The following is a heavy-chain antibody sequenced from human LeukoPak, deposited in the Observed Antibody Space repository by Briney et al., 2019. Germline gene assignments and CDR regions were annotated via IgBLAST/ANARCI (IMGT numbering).Heavy chain of an antibody. D-gene: IGHD1-26*01. J-gene: IGHJ4*02. CDR3: AKDRGGSYYDY. CDR2: IYSCGST. V-gene: IGHV3-66*03. Sequence: PGGSLRLSCAASGFLLISNYMSWARQAPGEGLEWVSIIYSCGSTYYADSVKGRFTISRDNSKNTLYLQMNSLRAEDTAVYYCAKDRGGSYYDYWGQGTLVTVSS. CDR1: GFLLISNY.